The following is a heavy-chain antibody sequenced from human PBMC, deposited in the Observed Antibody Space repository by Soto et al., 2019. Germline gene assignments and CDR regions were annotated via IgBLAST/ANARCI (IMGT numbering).Heavy chain of an antibody. V-gene: IGHV3-23*01. CDR1: EFSFSRYA. J-gene: IGHJ4*02. D-gene: IGHD4-17*01. Sequence: ESLRLSFVASEFSFSRYAMTWVHQAAGKGLQWVAGLGPDGRNTFYGESVRGRFTISRDNSRNTLYLQMSSLRAEDTAVYFCVKQMTTWTDSFFDFWGQGIQVTVSS. CDR3: VKQMTTWTDSFFDF. CDR2: LGPDGRNT.